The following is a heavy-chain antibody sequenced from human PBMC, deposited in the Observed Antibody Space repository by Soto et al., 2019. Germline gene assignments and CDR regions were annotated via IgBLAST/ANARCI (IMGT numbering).Heavy chain of an antibody. J-gene: IGHJ3*02. Sequence: ASVKVSFKASGYTLTELSMHWVRQAPGKGLERMGGFDPEDCETIYAQKFQGRVTMTEDTSTDTAYMELSSLRSEDTAVYYFVTDRLSPYYYDSSGYQAFDIWGQGTMVTVSS. V-gene: IGHV1-24*01. D-gene: IGHD3-22*01. CDR2: FDPEDCET. CDR1: GYTLTELS. CDR3: VTDRLSPYYYDSSGYQAFDI.